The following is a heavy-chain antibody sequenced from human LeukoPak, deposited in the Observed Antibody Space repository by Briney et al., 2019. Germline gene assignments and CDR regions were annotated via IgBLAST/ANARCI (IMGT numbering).Heavy chain of an antibody. CDR2: IYYSGNT. D-gene: IGHD3-22*01. J-gene: IGHJ4*02. CDR1: GGSISSSSYY. CDR3: ASPNAMIVAYFDY. Sequence: SETLSLTCTVSGGSISSSSYYWGWIRQPPGKGLEWIGSIYYSGNTYYNPSLKSRVTISVDTSKNQFSLKLSSVTAADTAVYYCASPNAMIVAYFDYWGQGTLVTVSS. V-gene: IGHV4-39*01.